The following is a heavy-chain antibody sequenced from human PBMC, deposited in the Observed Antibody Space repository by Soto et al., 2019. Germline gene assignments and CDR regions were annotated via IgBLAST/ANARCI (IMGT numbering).Heavy chain of an antibody. V-gene: IGHV3-74*01. CDR3: ARIKLVEFFFINVDVYDMDV. CDR2: INSDGTTT. D-gene: IGHD3-16*01. J-gene: IGHJ6*02. Sequence: PGGSLRLSCAASGFSFSTYWMHWVRQAPGKGLEWVSFINSDGTTTTYADSVKGRFTISRDNAKNTVYLQMNSLRDEDTAVYYCARIKLVEFFFINVDVYDMDVWGQGTPVTVSS. CDR1: GFSFSTYW.